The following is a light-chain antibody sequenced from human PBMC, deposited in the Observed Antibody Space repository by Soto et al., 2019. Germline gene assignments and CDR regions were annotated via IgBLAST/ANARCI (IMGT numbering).Light chain of an antibody. CDR3: QQYGSSLWT. J-gene: IGKJ1*01. V-gene: IGKV3-20*01. CDR1: QSVSSNY. CDR2: AAS. Sequence: EIVLTQSPGTLSLSPGERATLSCRASQSVSSNYLAWYQQKPGQAPRLLIYAASNRATGIPDRFSGSGSGTDFTLTISRQEPEDFAVYYCQQYGSSLWTVGQGTKVDIK.